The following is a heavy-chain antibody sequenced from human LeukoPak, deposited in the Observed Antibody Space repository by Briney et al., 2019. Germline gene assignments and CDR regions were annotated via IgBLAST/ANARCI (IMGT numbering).Heavy chain of an antibody. CDR3: ARHKGRWELLDDAFDI. Sequence: GESLKISCKGSGYSFTSYWIGWVRQMPGKGLEWMGIIYPGDSDTRYSPSFQGQVTISADKSISTAYLQWSSLKASDTAMYYCARHKGRWELLDDAFDIWGQGTMVTVSS. D-gene: IGHD1-26*01. V-gene: IGHV5-51*01. CDR2: IYPGDSDT. CDR1: GYSFTSYW. J-gene: IGHJ3*02.